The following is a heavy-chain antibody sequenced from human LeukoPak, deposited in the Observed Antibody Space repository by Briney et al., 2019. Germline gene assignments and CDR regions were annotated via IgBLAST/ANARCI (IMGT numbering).Heavy chain of an antibody. CDR2: IYYSGST. D-gene: IGHD2-8*01. CDR3: ASDGLIRGAFDI. V-gene: IGHV4-59*01. CDR1: GGSISSYY. Sequence: SETLSLTCTVSGGSISSYYWSWIRQPPGKGLEWIGYIYYSGSTNYNPSLKSRATISVDTSKNQFSLKLSSVSAAATPVYYCASDGLIRGAFDIWGQGTMVTVSS. J-gene: IGHJ3*02.